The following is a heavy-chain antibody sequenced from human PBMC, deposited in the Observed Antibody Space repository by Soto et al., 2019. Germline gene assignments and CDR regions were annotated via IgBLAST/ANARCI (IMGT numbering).Heavy chain of an antibody. CDR3: APTLWFGELLPYFDY. Sequence: QITLKESGPTLVKPTQTLTLTCTFSGFSLSTSGVGVGWIRQPPGKALEWLALIYWDDDKRYSPSLKSRLTITKDTSKNQVVLTMTNMDPVDTATYYCAPTLWFGELLPYFDYWGQGTLVTVSS. CDR2: IYWDDDK. D-gene: IGHD3-10*01. CDR1: GFSLSTSGVG. J-gene: IGHJ4*02. V-gene: IGHV2-5*02.